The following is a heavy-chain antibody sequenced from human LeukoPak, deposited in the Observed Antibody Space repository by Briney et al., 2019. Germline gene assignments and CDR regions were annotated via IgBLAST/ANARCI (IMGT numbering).Heavy chain of an antibody. D-gene: IGHD1-26*01. CDR2: IKQDGSGK. CDR3: ARDGQSGSYREDDY. CDR1: GFTFSSYW. Sequence: PGGSLRLSCAASGFTFSSYWMSWVRQAPGKGLEWVANIKQDGSGKYYVDSVKGRFTISRDNAKNSLYLQMNSLRAEDTAVYYCARDGQSGSYREDDYWGQGTLVTVSS. J-gene: IGHJ4*02. V-gene: IGHV3-7*01.